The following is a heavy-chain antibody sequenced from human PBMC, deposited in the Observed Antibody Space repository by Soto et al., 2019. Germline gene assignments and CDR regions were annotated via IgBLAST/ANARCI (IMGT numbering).Heavy chain of an antibody. CDR3: ARERVTMIGGVIKTAWFDP. CDR2: ISNSGTS. D-gene: IGHD3-16*02. V-gene: IGHV4-59*01. Sequence: QVQLQESGPGLVRPSATLSLTCSVSGGSISSYYWNWIRQAPGKGLEWIGYISNSGTSYYNPSLKSRVTISADMSKNQVSRKMTSVTAADTAVYFCARERVTMIGGVIKTAWFDPWGPGTRGTVSS. CDR1: GGSISSYY. J-gene: IGHJ5*02.